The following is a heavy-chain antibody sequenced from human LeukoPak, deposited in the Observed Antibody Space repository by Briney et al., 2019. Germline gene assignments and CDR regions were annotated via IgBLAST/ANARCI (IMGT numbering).Heavy chain of an antibody. J-gene: IGHJ4*02. CDR2: INGDGSTT. CDR3: ARRNY. V-gene: IGHV3-74*01. CDR1: GFTFSSYW. Sequence: GGSLRLSCAASGFTFSSYWMHWVRQAPGEGLVWVSRINGDGSTTSYADSVKGRFTISRDNAKNTLYLQMNTLRAEDTAVYYCARRNYWGQGTLVTVSS.